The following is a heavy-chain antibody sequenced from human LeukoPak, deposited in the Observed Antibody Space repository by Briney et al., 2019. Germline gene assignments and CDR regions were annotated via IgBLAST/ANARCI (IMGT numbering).Heavy chain of an antibody. Sequence: GGSLRLSCAASGFTFSSYSMNWVRQAPGKGLEWFSSISSSSSYIYYADSVKGRFTISRDNAKNSLYLQMNSLRAEDTAVYYCARDGDILTGYKDYYYYGMDVWGQGTTVTVSS. J-gene: IGHJ6*02. CDR1: GFTFSSYS. CDR3: ARDGDILTGYKDYYYYGMDV. CDR2: ISSSSSYI. D-gene: IGHD3-9*01. V-gene: IGHV3-21*01.